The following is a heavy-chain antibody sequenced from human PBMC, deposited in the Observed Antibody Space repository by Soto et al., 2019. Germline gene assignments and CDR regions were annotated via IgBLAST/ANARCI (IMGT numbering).Heavy chain of an antibody. CDR3: ARGWETVGATTPFAY. J-gene: IGHJ4*02. CDR1: GGTFSNYV. D-gene: IGHD1-26*01. Sequence: QLQLVQSGSEVKKPGSSVKFSCKASGGTFSNYVSTWVRQAPGQGHEWMGGIIPIFGKANYAQKFQGRVTLTADKSTSTAYMELSSLRSEDTAVYYCARGWETVGATTPFAYWGQGTLGTVSS. CDR2: IIPIFGKA. V-gene: IGHV1-69*06.